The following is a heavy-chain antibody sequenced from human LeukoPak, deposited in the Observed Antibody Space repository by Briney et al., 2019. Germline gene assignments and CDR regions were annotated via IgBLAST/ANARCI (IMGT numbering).Heavy chain of an antibody. J-gene: IGHJ3*02. V-gene: IGHV3-23*01. CDR2: ISGSGGST. CDR1: GFTFSSYA. CDR3: AKLGGWELQLLGGDAFDI. Sequence: PGGSLRLSCAASGFTFSSYAMSWVRQAPGKGLEWVSAISGSGGSTYYADSVKGRFTISRDNSKNTLYLQMNSVRAEDTAVYYCAKLGGWELQLLGGDAFDIWGQGTMVTVSS. D-gene: IGHD1-26*01.